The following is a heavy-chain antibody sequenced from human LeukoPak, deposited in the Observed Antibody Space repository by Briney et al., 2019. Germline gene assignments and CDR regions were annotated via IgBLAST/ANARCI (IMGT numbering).Heavy chain of an antibody. CDR3: ARSRVVPAAIRYYYYGMDV. CDR1: GGSFSGYY. CDR2: INHSGST. J-gene: IGHJ6*02. D-gene: IGHD2-2*01. V-gene: IGHV4-34*01. Sequence: PSETLSLTCAVYGGSFSGYYWSWIRQPPGKGLERIGEINHSGSTNYNPSLKGRVTISVDTSKNQFSLKLSSVTAADTAVYYCARSRVVPAAIRYYYYGMDVWGQGTTVTVSS.